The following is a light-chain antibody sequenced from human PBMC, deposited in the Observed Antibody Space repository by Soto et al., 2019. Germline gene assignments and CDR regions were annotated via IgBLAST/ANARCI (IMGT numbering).Light chain of an antibody. CDR2: GAS. Sequence: EIVLTQSPGTLSVPPGEVATLSCTPSQSVNLNLAWYQQPPGQPPRLLLYGASTRATGIPVRFRGSGSGTEVTLTISSLQSEDSAVYYCHQYNSWPRRNFGLGTKVDIK. CDR1: QSVNLN. CDR3: HQYNSWPRRN. J-gene: IGKJ3*01. V-gene: IGKV3-15*01.